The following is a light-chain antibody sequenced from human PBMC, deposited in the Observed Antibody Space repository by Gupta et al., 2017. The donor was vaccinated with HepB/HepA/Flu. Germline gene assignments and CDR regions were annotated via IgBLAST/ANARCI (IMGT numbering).Light chain of an antibody. CDR3: QQSYSTPLT. Sequence: DIQMTQSPSSLSASVGDRVTITCRASQIISSYLNWYQQKPGKAPKLLIDSATSLHRGVQSRIAGSGSGTDFTLTINMLQHEDFATYYWQQSYSTPLTFGGGTKVEIK. CDR1: QIISSY. J-gene: IGKJ4*01. CDR2: SAT. V-gene: IGKV1-39*01.